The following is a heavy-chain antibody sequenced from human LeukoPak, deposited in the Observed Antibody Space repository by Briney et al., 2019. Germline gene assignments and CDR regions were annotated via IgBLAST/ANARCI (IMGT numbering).Heavy chain of an antibody. CDR3: ARALVNPTLDF. CDR1: GGTFSSYA. CDR2: IIPIFGTA. Sequence: SVKVSCKASGGTFSSYAISWVRQAPGQGLEWMGGIIPIFGTANYAQKFQGRVILTTDRSTSTGYMEIKSLRSEDTAFYYCARALVNPTLDFWGQGSLVTVSS. V-gene: IGHV1-69*05. D-gene: IGHD1-26*01. J-gene: IGHJ4*02.